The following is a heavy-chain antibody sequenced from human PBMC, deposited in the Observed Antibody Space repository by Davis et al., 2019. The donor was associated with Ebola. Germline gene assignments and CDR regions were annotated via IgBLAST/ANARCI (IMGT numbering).Heavy chain of an antibody. CDR2: INHSGST. Sequence: SQTLSLTCAVYGGSFSGYYWSWIRQPPGKGLEWIGEINHSGSTNYNPSLKSRVTISVDTSKNQFSLKLSSVTAADTAVYYCARGAWRWLRGGVGYWGQGTLVTVSS. J-gene: IGHJ4*02. CDR3: ARGAWRWLRGGVGY. CDR1: GGSFSGYY. D-gene: IGHD5-12*01. V-gene: IGHV4-34*01.